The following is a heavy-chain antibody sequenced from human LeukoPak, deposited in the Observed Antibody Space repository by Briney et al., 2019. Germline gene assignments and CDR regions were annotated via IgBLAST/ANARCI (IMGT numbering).Heavy chain of an antibody. J-gene: IGHJ4*02. D-gene: IGHD3-3*01. CDR3: AREVGGITIFGVVMRAFDY. V-gene: IGHV1-8*01. Sequence: ASVKVSCKASGYTFTSYDINWVRQATGQGLEWMGWMNPNSGNTGYAQKFQGRVTMTRNTSISTAYMGLSSLRSEDTAVYYCAREVGGITIFGVVMRAFDYWGQGTLVTVSS. CDR1: GYTFTSYD. CDR2: MNPNSGNT.